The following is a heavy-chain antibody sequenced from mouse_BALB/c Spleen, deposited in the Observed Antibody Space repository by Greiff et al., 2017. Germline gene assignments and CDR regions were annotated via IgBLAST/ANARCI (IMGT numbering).Heavy chain of an antibody. CDR2: IAPGSGST. V-gene: IGHV1S41*01. CDR3: ARGGVLYAMDD. Sequence: DLVKPGASVKLSCKASGYTFTSYWINWIKQRPGQGLEWIGRIAPGSGSTYYNEMFKGKATLTVDTSSSTAYIQLSSLSSEDSAVYFCARGGVLYAMDDWGQGTSVTVSS. J-gene: IGHJ4*01. CDR1: GYTFTSYW.